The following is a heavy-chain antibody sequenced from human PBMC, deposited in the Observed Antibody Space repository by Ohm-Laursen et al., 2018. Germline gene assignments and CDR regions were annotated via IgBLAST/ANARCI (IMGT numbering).Heavy chain of an antibody. CDR2: ISSSSTI. CDR3: ARASSGWSYNWFDP. J-gene: IGHJ5*02. CDR1: GFTFSDYY. V-gene: IGHV3-69-1*01. Sequence: SLRLSCSASGFTFSDYYISWIRQAPGKGLEWVSYISSSSTIYYADSVKGRFTISRDNAKNSLYLQMNSLRAEDTAVYYCARASSGWSYNWFDPWGQGTLVTASS. D-gene: IGHD6-19*01.